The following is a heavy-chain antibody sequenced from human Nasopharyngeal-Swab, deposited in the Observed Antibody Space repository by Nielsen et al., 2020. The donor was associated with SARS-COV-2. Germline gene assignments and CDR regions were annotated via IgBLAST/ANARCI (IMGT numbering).Heavy chain of an antibody. D-gene: IGHD3-3*01. CDR1: GGSISSYY. CDR2: IYYSGST. V-gene: IGHV4-59*01. Sequence: SETLSLTCTVSGGSISSYYWSWIRQPPGKGLEWIGYIYYSGSTNYNPSLKSRVTISVDTSKSQFSLKLSSVTAADTAVYYCARGPGRITIFGVVIDSRGWFDPWGQGTLVTVSS. J-gene: IGHJ5*02. CDR3: ARGPGRITIFGVVIDSRGWFDP.